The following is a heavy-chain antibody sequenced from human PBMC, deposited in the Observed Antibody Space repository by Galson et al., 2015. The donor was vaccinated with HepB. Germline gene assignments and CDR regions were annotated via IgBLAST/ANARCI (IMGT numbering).Heavy chain of an antibody. D-gene: IGHD1-26*01. J-gene: IGHJ6*02. CDR2: INTNTGNP. CDR1: GYTFTSYA. Sequence: SVKVSCKASGYTFTSYAMNWVRQAPGQGLEWMGWINTNTGNPTYAQGFTGRFVFSLDTSVSTAYLQISSLKAEDTAVYYCAREPLLRDYYYGMDVWGQGTTVTVSS. V-gene: IGHV7-4-1*02. CDR3: AREPLLRDYYYGMDV.